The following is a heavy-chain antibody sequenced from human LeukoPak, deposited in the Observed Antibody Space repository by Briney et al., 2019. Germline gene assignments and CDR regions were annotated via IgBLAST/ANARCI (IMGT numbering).Heavy chain of an antibody. D-gene: IGHD3-3*01. CDR3: STDFWSGYYTFFDV. CDR2: IKSKTDGGTI. V-gene: IGHV3-15*01. J-gene: IGHJ3*01. CDR1: GFTFSNVW. Sequence: GGSLRLSCAASGFTFSNVWMSWVRQAPGKGLEWVGRIKSKTDGGTIDYAAPVKGGFTISRGDSKNTLYLQMKSLKTEDTAVYYCSTDFWSGYYTFFDVWGQGTMVTVSS.